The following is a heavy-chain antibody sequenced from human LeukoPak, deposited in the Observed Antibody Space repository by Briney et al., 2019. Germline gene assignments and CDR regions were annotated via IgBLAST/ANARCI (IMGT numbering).Heavy chain of an antibody. D-gene: IGHD1-26*01. CDR1: GFTFSSYG. V-gene: IGHV3-33*01. Sequence: GGSLRLSCAASGFTFSSYGMHWVRQAPGKGLEWVAVIWYDGSNKYYADSVKGRFTISRDNSKNTLYLQMNSLRAEDTAVYYCARDSWGLCPDFWGQGTLVTVSS. CDR3: ARDSWGLCPDF. J-gene: IGHJ4*02. CDR2: IWYDGSNK.